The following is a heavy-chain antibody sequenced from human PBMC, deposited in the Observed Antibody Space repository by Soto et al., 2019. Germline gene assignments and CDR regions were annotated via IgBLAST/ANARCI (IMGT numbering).Heavy chain of an antibody. CDR3: ARDSTESGYFYYNYMDV. CDR2: IYYSGST. V-gene: IGHV4-59*01. Sequence: SETLSLTCTVSGGSISSYYWSWIRQPPGKGLEWIGYIYYSGSTNYNPSLKSRVTISVDTSKNQFSLKLSSVTAADTAVYYCARDSTESGYFYYNYMDVWGKGTTVTVS. D-gene: IGHD3-3*01. J-gene: IGHJ6*03. CDR1: GGSISSYY.